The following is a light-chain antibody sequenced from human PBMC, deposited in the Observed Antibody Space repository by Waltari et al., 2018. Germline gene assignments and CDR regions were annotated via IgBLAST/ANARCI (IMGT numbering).Light chain of an antibody. Sequence: QSALTQPRSVSGSPGQSATISCTGTSSDVGGYIYVSCYQQHPGKAPKLMLYDVNKRPSGVPDRFSGSKSGDTASLTISGLQTEDEADYFCCSYAGSYSFVFGGGTKLTVL. CDR2: DVN. J-gene: IGLJ2*01. CDR1: SSDVGGYIY. CDR3: CSYAGSYSFV. V-gene: IGLV2-11*01.